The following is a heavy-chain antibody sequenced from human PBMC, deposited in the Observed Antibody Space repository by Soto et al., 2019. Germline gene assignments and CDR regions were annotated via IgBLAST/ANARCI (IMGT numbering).Heavy chain of an antibody. CDR1: GFTFSNYW. Sequence: GGSLRLSCAASGFTFSNYWMSWVRQAPGKGLVWVSNINSDGSGKSYVDSVKGRFTISRDNAKNTLYLQMNSLRAEDTAVYYCARSTIPDYWGQGTLVTVSS. J-gene: IGHJ4*02. CDR2: INSDGSGK. V-gene: IGHV3-74*01. CDR3: ARSTIPDY. D-gene: IGHD5-12*01.